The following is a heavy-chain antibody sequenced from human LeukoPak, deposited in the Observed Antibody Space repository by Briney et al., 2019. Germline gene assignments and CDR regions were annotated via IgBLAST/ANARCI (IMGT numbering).Heavy chain of an antibody. CDR3: AKLGGHPLHNYYVGV. CDR2: ILDSGYST. CDR1: GFTFSSYA. V-gene: IGHV3-23*01. D-gene: IGHD3-16*01. J-gene: IGHJ6*03. Sequence: GGSLRLSCAASGFTFSSYAMRWVRQALGKGLEWVSGILDSGYSTYYANSVKGRFTISRDNSNNTMYLQMNSLRAEDTAVYYCAKLGGHPLHNYYVGVWGKGTTVAVSS.